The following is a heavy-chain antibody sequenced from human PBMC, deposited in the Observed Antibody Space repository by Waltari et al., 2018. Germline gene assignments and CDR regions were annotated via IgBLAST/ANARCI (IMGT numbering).Heavy chain of an antibody. CDR3: ARDSPSLIAAAGTGAFDI. CDR2: IYYSGST. V-gene: IGHV4-39*07. Sequence: QLQLQESGPGLVKPSETLSLTCTVSGGSISSSSYYWGWIAQPPGTGLEWIGSIYYSGSTYYNPSLKSRVTISVDTSKNQFSLKLSSVTAADTAVYYCARDSPSLIAAAGTGAFDIWGQGTMVTVSS. J-gene: IGHJ3*02. CDR1: GGSISSSSYY. D-gene: IGHD6-13*01.